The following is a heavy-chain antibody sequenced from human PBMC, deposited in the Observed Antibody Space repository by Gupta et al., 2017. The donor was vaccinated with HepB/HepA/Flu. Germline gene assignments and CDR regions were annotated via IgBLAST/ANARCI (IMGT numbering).Heavy chain of an antibody. CDR3: AKSRPGNYDDSSGYYRY. CDR1: GFTFSSYA. CDR2: ISGSGGST. J-gene: IGHJ4*02. D-gene: IGHD3-22*01. Sequence: EVQLLESGGGWVQPGGSLRLSCAASGFTFSSYAMSWVRQAPGKGLEWVAAISGSGGSTYYADSVKGRFTISRDNSKNTLYLQMNSLRAEDTAVYYCAKSRPGNYDDSSGYYRYWGQGTLVTVSS. V-gene: IGHV3-23*01.